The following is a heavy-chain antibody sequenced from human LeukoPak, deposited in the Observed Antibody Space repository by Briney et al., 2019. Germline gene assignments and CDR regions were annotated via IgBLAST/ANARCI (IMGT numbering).Heavy chain of an antibody. Sequence: SETLSLTCTVSGGSISSYYWSWIRQPPGKGLEWFGYIYYSGSTNYNPSLKSRVTISGDTSKNQFSLKLSSVTAADTAVYYCARAGLLWFGELPDYWGQGTLVTVSS. CDR2: IYYSGST. J-gene: IGHJ4*02. CDR1: GGSISSYY. CDR3: ARAGLLWFGELPDY. D-gene: IGHD3-10*01. V-gene: IGHV4-59*01.